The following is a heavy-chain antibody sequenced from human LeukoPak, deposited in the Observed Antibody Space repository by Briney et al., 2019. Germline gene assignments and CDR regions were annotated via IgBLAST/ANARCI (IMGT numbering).Heavy chain of an antibody. CDR3: AAGKLLWFEATPRYFDY. D-gene: IGHD3-10*01. V-gene: IGHV1-58*02. Sequence: GASVKVSCKASGFTFTSSAMQWVRQARGQRLEWIGWIVVGSGNTNYAQKFQERVTITRDMSTSTAYMELSSLRSEDTAVYYCAAGKLLWFEATPRYFDYWGQGTLVTVSS. CDR2: IVVGSGNT. CDR1: GFTFTSSA. J-gene: IGHJ4*02.